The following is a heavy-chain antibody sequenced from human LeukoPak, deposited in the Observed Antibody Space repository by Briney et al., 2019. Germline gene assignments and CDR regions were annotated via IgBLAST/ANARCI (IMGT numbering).Heavy chain of an antibody. CDR2: IYWDDDK. D-gene: IGHD6-19*01. CDR3: AHGIAVADNYFDY. CDR1: GYSLRTRGVG. Sequence: SGPTLVKPPQTLALTCTFSGYSLRTRGVGVGWIRQPPGKALEWLALIYWDDDKRYSPSLKSRLTITKDTSKIQVVLTMTNIDPVDTATYYCAHGIAVADNYFDYWGQGTLVTVSS. J-gene: IGHJ4*02. V-gene: IGHV2-5*02.